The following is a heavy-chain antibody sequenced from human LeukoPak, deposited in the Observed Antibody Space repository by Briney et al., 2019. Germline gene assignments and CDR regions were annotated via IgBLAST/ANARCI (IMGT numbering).Heavy chain of an antibody. CDR1: GYSIGSGYY. D-gene: IGHD6-13*01. CDR2: IYHSGST. Sequence: PSETLSLTCAVSGYSIGSGYYWGWIRQPPGKGLEWIGSIYHSGSTYYNPSLKSRVTISVDTSKNQFSLKLSSVTAADTAVYYCARLKYSSSWYDAFDIWGQGTMVTVSS. V-gene: IGHV4-38-2*01. J-gene: IGHJ3*02. CDR3: ARLKYSSSWYDAFDI.